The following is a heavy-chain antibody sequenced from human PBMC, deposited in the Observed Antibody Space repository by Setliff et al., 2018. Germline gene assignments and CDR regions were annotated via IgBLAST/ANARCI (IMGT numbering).Heavy chain of an antibody. Sequence: SETLSLTCTVSGGSIGPHYWSWIRQAPGKGLEWIGHIFYSDTAKYNPSLESRAAISVDSSKNQFSLKLRSVTAADTAVYYCARTSTYVLGSGSYWDRWFDPWSQGTLVTVSS. CDR1: GGSIGPHY. CDR2: IFYSDTA. D-gene: IGHD3-10*01. V-gene: IGHV4-59*11. CDR3: ARTSTYVLGSGSYWDRWFDP. J-gene: IGHJ5*02.